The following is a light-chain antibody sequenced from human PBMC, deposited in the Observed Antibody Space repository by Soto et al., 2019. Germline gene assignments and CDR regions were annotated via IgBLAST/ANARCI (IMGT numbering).Light chain of an antibody. J-gene: IGLJ1*01. CDR1: SSNIGAHYD. V-gene: IGLV1-40*01. Sequence: QSVLTQPPSGSGAPGQRVTISCTGSSSNIGAHYDVHWYQQLPGTAPKLLIYGNSNRPSGVPDRFSGSKSGASASLAITGLQAEDEADYYCQSYDSRLSAYVFGAGTKLTVL. CDR2: GNS. CDR3: QSYDSRLSAYV.